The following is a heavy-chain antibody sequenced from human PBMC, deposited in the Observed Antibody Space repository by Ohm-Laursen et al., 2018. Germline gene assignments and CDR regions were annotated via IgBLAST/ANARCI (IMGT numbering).Heavy chain of an antibody. J-gene: IGHJ4*02. CDR2: ISSSSSYI. D-gene: IGHD6-19*01. CDR1: GFTFSSYS. V-gene: IGHV3-21*01. CDR3: ARVAVAAHFDG. Sequence: GSLRLSCAAFGFTFSSYSMNWVRQAPGKGLEWVSSISSSSSYIYYADSVKGRFTISRDNAKNSLYLQMNSLRAEDTAVYYCARVAVAAHFDGWGQGTRVTVSS.